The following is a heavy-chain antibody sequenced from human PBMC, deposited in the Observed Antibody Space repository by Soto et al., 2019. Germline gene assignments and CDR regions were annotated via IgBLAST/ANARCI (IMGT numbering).Heavy chain of an antibody. D-gene: IGHD3-22*01. Sequence: PGESLKISCKGSGYSFTSYWIGWVRQMPGKGLEWMGIIYPGDSDTRYSPSFQGQVTISADKSISTAYLQWSSLKASDTAMYYCARRSYYYDSSGYSPPRYYFDYWGQGTLVTVSS. CDR1: GYSFTSYW. CDR2: IYPGDSDT. CDR3: ARRSYYYDSSGYSPPRYYFDY. V-gene: IGHV5-51*01. J-gene: IGHJ4*02.